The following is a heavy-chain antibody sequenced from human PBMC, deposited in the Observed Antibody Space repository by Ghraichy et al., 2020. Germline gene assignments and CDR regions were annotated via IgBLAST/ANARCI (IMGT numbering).Heavy chain of an antibody. CDR3: ANVDIVATIGGDYFYYAMDV. J-gene: IGHJ6*02. D-gene: IGHD5-12*01. V-gene: IGHV3-21*01. Sequence: GGSLRLSCAASGFTFSTYSMNWVRQAPGKGLEWVSSISSSSSYIYYADLVKGRFTISRDNAKNSLYLQMNSLRAEDTAVYYCANVDIVATIGGDYFYYAMDVWGQGTTVTVSS. CDR2: ISSSSSYI. CDR1: GFTFSTYS.